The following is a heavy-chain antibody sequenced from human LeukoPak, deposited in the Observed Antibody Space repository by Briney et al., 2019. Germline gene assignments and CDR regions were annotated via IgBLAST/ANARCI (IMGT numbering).Heavy chain of an antibody. CDR2: ISGGGSRT. D-gene: IGHD1-26*01. CDR1: GFTFSSYA. CDR3: AKDFGSGSGTYYYFDF. V-gene: IGHV3-23*01. J-gene: IGHJ4*02. Sequence: GGSLRLSCAASGFTFSSYAMGWVRQAPGKGLQWVSGISGGGSRTYYADSVKGRFTISRDNSKNTLYLQMNSLRAEDTAIYYCAKDFGSGSGTYYYFDFWGRGTLVTVSS.